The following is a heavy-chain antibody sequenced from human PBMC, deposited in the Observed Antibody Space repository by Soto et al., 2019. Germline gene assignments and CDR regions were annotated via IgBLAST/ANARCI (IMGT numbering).Heavy chain of an antibody. CDR3: ARRDIQGPIDY. J-gene: IGHJ4*02. Sequence: QVQLQESGPGLVKPSDTLSRTCAVSGYSISSSNWWGCIRQPPGKGLEWIGYIYYSGTTYYNPSLKSRVTMSVDTSKNQFSLKLTSVTAVDTAVYYCARRDIQGPIDYWGQGTLVTVSS. CDR2: IYYSGTT. CDR1: GYSISSSNW. V-gene: IGHV4-28*01.